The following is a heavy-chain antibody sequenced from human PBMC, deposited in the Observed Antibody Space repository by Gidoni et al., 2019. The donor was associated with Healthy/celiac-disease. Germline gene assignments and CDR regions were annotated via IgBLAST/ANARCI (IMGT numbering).Heavy chain of an antibody. D-gene: IGHD1-1*01. Sequence: QVQLVESGGGVVQPGRSLRLSCAASGFTFSSYAMHWVRQAPGQGLEWVAVISYDGSNKYYADSVKGRFTISRDNSKNTLYLQMNSLRAEDTAVYYCARVGKGYTLEPGFDYWGQGTLVTVSS. J-gene: IGHJ4*02. CDR2: ISYDGSNK. CDR3: ARVGKGYTLEPGFDY. V-gene: IGHV3-30-3*01. CDR1: GFTFSSYA.